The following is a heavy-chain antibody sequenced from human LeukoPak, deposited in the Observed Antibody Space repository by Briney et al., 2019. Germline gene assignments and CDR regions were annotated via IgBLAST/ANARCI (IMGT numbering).Heavy chain of an antibody. J-gene: IGHJ6*03. D-gene: IGHD2-2*01. CDR3: ARDSGYQLLRYYYMDV. CDR1: GLTFSSYS. CDR2: ISSSSYI. Sequence: GGSLRLSCAASGLTFSSYSMNWVRQAPGKGLEWVSSISSSSYIYYADSVKGRFTISRDNAKNSLYLQMNSLRAEDTAVYYCARDSGYQLLRYYYMDVWGKGTTVTVSS. V-gene: IGHV3-21*01.